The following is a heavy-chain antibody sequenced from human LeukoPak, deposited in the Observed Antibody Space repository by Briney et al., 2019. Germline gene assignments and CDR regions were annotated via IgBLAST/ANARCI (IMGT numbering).Heavy chain of an antibody. CDR1: GFTLSSYW. Sequence: GGSLRLSCAASGFTLSSYWMHWVRQAPGKGLEWVSAITTDGSRTYNADSVKGRFTISRDNSKNTLYLQMNSLRAEDTAVYYCAKGNTVTPDYWGQGTLVTVSS. V-gene: IGHV3-23*01. D-gene: IGHD4-17*01. CDR2: ITTDGSRT. CDR3: AKGNTVTPDY. J-gene: IGHJ4*02.